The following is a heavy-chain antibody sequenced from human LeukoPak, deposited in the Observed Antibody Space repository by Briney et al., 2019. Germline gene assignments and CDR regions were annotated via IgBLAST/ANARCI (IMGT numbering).Heavy chain of an antibody. CDR2: INGGNGNT. CDR1: GYTFTNYA. Sequence: GASVKVSCKASGYTFTNYAINWVRQAPGQRLEWMGWINGGNGNTKYSQEFQGRVTITRDTSASTAYMELNSLRSEDMAVYFCARGSRGQLWLEYYFDFWGQGTLVTVSS. CDR3: ARGSRGQLWLEYYFDF. V-gene: IGHV1-3*03. J-gene: IGHJ4*02. D-gene: IGHD5-18*01.